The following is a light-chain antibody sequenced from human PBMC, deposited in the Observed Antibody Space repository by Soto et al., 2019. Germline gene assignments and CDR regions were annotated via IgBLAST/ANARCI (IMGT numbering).Light chain of an antibody. Sequence: QSVLTQPASVSGSPGQSITISCTGTSSDVGGYDYVSWYQLHPGKAPKLMVYEVSNRPSGVSNRFSGSKSGNTASLTISGLQAEDEADYYCSSYTSGSTYVFGTGTKVTV. CDR2: EVS. CDR3: SSYTSGSTYV. CDR1: SSDVGGYDY. J-gene: IGLJ1*01. V-gene: IGLV2-14*01.